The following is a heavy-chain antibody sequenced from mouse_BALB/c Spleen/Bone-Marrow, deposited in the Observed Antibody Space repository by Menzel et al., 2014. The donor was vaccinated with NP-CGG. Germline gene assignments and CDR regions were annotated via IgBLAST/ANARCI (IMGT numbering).Heavy chain of an antibody. V-gene: IGHV6-6*02. D-gene: IGHD1-1*01. J-gene: IGHJ2*01. CDR3: TRHYCGSSFDY. CDR2: IRLKSNNYAT. Sequence: EVKLQESGGGLVQPGGYMKLSCVASGFTFSNYWMSWVRQSPEKGLEWVAEIRLKSNNYATHYAESVKGRFTISRDDSKSSVYLQMNNLRAEDTGIYYCTRHYCGSSFDYWGQGTTLTVSS. CDR1: GFTFSNYW.